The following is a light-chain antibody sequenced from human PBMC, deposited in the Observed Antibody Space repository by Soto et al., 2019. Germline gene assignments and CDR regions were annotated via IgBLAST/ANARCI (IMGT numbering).Light chain of an antibody. V-gene: IGKV3-11*01. J-gene: IGKJ4*01. Sequence: EILLTQSPATLSLSPGERATLSCRASQSVSSYLAWYQQKPGQAPRLLIYDASNRATGIPARFSGSGSGTDFTLTISSLEPEDFAAYYCQQRSNWPPLTFGGGTKVDIK. CDR2: DAS. CDR3: QQRSNWPPLT. CDR1: QSVSSY.